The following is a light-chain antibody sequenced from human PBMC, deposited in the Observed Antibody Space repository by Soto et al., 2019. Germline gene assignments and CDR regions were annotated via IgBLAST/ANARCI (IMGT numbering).Light chain of an antibody. V-gene: IGKV1-9*01. CDR1: QDISTL. J-gene: IGKJ5*01. CDR2: AAS. CDR3: QQLSSYPIT. Sequence: IQMSRSPSSLSASVGDRVTISGRARQDISTLFAWYQQKPGKAPRLLISAASPLQSGVPSRFSGSGSGTEFTLTISSLQPEDFATYYSQQLSSYPITFGQGTRLEI.